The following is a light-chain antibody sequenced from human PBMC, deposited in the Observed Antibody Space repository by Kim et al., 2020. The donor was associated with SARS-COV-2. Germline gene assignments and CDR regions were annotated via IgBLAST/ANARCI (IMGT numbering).Light chain of an antibody. V-gene: IGLV3-21*04. CDR2: YDT. CDR1: NIGSKG. J-gene: IGLJ2*01. CDR3: HVWDSGTYHVV. Sequence: SYELTQPPSVSVAPGKTARISCGGNNIGSKGVQWLQQKAGQAPVMVIYYDTSRPSGIPERFSASSSGNTATLTISSVEAGDEADYYCHVWDSGTYHVVCG.